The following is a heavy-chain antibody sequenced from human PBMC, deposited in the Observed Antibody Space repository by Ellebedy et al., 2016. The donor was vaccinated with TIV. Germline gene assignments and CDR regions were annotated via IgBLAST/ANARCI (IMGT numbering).Heavy chain of an antibody. CDR3: ARQRGIDFDY. V-gene: IGHV1-2*02. CDR1: GYTFTGYY. Sequence: AASVKVSCKASGYTFTGYYMHWVRQAPGQGLEWMGWINTNSGDTNYAQKFQGRVTMTRDTSISTTYMELSRLRSDDTAVFHCARQRGIDFDYWGQGTLVTVSS. D-gene: IGHD3-16*01. J-gene: IGHJ4*02. CDR2: INTNSGDT.